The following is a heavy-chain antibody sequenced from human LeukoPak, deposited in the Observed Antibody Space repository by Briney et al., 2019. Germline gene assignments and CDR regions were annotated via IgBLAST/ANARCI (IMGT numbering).Heavy chain of an antibody. Sequence: PGGSLRLSCAASGFTFSSYSMNWVRQAPGKGLEWVSSISSSSSYIYYADSVKGRFTISRDNAKNSLYLQMNSLRAEDTAVYYCARTLYYYDSSGYHYAYYFDYWGQGTLVTVSS. CDR2: ISSSSSYI. J-gene: IGHJ4*02. V-gene: IGHV3-21*01. D-gene: IGHD3-22*01. CDR1: GFTFSSYS. CDR3: ARTLYYYDSSGYHYAYYFDY.